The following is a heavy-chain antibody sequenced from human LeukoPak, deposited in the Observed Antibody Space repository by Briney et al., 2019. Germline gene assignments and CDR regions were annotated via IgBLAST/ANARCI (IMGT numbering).Heavy chain of an antibody. D-gene: IGHD2-2*01. V-gene: IGHV4-39*07. Sequence: KASETLSLTCTVSGGSISSSSYYWGWIRQPPGKGLEWIGSIYYSGSTYYNPSLKSRVTISVDKSKNQFSLELSSVTAADTAVYYCAREGLVVPAAIPDGMDVWGQGTTVTVSS. CDR2: IYYSGST. CDR1: GGSISSSSYY. J-gene: IGHJ6*02. CDR3: AREGLVVPAAIPDGMDV.